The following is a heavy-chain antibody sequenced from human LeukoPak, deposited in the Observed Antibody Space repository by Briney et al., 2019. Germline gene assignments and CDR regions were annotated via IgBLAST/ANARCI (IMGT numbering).Heavy chain of an antibody. CDR1: GFTFSDHF. V-gene: IGHV3-72*01. CDR3: AKEYYYGSGSD. CDR2: SRNKLNSHTT. J-gene: IGHJ4*02. D-gene: IGHD3-10*01. Sequence: GGSLRLSCVASGFTFSDHFMDWVRQAPGKGLEWVGRSRNKLNSHTTEYAASVKGRFTISRDDSRNSLYLQMNSLRAEDTAVYYSAKEYYYGSGSDWGQGTLVTVSS.